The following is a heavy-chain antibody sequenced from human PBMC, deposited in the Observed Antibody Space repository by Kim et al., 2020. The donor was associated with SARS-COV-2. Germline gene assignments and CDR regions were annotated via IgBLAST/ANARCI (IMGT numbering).Heavy chain of an antibody. D-gene: IGHD3-10*01. V-gene: IGHV4-39*07. J-gene: IGHJ4*02. CDR2: IYYSGST. CDR1: GGSISSSSYY. Sequence: SETLSLTCTVSGGSISSSSYYWGWIRQPPGKGLEWIGSIYYSGSTYYNPSLKSRVTISVDTSKNQFSLKLSSVTAADTAVYYCARDRSMVGFDYWGQGTLVTVSS. CDR3: ARDRSMVGFDY.